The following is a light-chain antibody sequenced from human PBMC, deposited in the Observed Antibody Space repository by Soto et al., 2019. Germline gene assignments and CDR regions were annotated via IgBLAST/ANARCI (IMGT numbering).Light chain of an antibody. CDR2: RNG. J-gene: IGLJ1*01. CDR3: AAWDDSLTGHYV. Sequence: QSVLTQPPSASGTPGQRVTISCSGSSSNIGTYYVDWYQQLPGTAPKLLIHRNGQRPSGVPDRFSGSKSGTSASLAISGLRSEDEADYYCAAWDDSLTGHYVFGTGTKVTVL. CDR1: SSNIGTYY. V-gene: IGLV1-47*01.